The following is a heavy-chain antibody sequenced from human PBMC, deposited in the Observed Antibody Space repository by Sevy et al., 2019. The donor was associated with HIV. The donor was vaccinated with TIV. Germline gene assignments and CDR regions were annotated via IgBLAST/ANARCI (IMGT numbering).Heavy chain of an antibody. D-gene: IGHD2-15*01. CDR2: IKQDGSEK. CDR3: AREGRRRVVAATGSDAFDI. J-gene: IGHJ3*02. Sequence: GGSLRLSCAASGFTFSSYWMSWVRQAPGKGLEWVANIKQDGSEKYYVDSVKGRFTISRDNAKNSLYLQMKSLRAEDTAVYYCAREGRRRVVAATGSDAFDIWGQGTMVTVSS. V-gene: IGHV3-7*01. CDR1: GFTFSSYW.